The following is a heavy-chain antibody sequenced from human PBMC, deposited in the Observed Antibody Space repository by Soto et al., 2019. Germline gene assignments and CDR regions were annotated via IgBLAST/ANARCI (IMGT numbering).Heavy chain of an antibody. J-gene: IGHJ6*02. CDR2: ISYDGSNK. V-gene: IGHV3-30*18. Sequence: GGSLRLSCAASGFTFSSYGMHWVRQAPGKGLEWVAVISYDGSNKYYADSVKGRLTNSRDNSKNTLYLQINSLRAEDTAVYYCAKGHGDVLEWSHYGMDVWGQGTTVTVSS. CDR3: AKGHGDVLEWSHYGMDV. CDR1: GFTFSSYG. D-gene: IGHD3-3*01.